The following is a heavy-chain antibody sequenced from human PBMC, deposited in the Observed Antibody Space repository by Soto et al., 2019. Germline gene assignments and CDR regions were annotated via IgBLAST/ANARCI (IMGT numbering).Heavy chain of an antibody. D-gene: IGHD1-26*01. Sequence: QVQLVESGGGVVQPGRSLRLSCAASGFTFSSYAMHWVRQAPGKGLEWVAVISYDGSNKYYADSVKGRFTISRDNSKNTLYLQMNSLRAEDTAVYYCARDPRGSYWGGYYFDYWGQGTLVTVSS. V-gene: IGHV3-30-3*01. J-gene: IGHJ4*02. CDR1: GFTFSSYA. CDR3: ARDPRGSYWGGYYFDY. CDR2: ISYDGSNK.